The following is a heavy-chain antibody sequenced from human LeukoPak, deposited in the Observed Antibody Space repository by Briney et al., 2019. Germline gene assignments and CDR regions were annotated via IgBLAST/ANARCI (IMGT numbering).Heavy chain of an antibody. Sequence: ASVKVSCKASGCTFTSYAMHWVRQAPGQRLEWMGWINAGNGNTKYSQKFQGRVTITRDTSASTAYMELSSLRSEDTAVYYCARILEYSSSVDYWGQGTLVTVSS. CDR2: INAGNGNT. D-gene: IGHD6-6*01. J-gene: IGHJ4*02. CDR1: GCTFTSYA. CDR3: ARILEYSSSVDY. V-gene: IGHV1-3*01.